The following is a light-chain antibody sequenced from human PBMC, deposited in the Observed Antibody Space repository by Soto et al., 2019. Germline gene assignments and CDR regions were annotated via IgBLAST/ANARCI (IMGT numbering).Light chain of an antibody. CDR2: EVS. V-gene: IGLV2-14*01. J-gene: IGLJ2*01. CDR3: SSYSSSSTGV. Sequence: QSALTQPASVSGSPGQSITISCTGTSSDVGGYNYVSWYQQHPGKAPKLMIYEVSDRPSGVSHRFSGSKSGNTASLTISGLQAEDEADYYCSSYSSSSTGVFGGGTKVTVL. CDR1: SSDVGGYNY.